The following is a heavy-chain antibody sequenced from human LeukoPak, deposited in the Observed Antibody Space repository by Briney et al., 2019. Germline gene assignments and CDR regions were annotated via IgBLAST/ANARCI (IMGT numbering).Heavy chain of an antibody. V-gene: IGHV1-2*02. D-gene: IGHD6-19*01. Sequence: ASVKVSCKASEYTFTDNYLHWVRQAPGQGLEWMGWINPNSGATNYAQKFQGSVTMTRDTSISTAYMELSSLRSDDTAVYYCAREAPVAAGSDAFDIWGQGTMVTVSS. CDR3: AREAPVAAGSDAFDI. CDR1: EYTFTDNY. CDR2: INPNSGAT. J-gene: IGHJ3*02.